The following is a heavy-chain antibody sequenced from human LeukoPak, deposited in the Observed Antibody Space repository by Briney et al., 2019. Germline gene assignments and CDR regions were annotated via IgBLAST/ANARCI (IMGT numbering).Heavy chain of an antibody. D-gene: IGHD6-13*01. CDR1: GGSISSYY. Sequence: SETLSLTCTVSGGSISSYYWSWIRQPPGKGLDRIGYIYYSGSTNYNPSLKSRVTISVDTSKNQFSLKLSSVTAADTAVYYCAKGIAAAPMDVWGQGTTVTVSS. CDR2: IYYSGST. CDR3: AKGIAAAPMDV. V-gene: IGHV4-59*01. J-gene: IGHJ6*02.